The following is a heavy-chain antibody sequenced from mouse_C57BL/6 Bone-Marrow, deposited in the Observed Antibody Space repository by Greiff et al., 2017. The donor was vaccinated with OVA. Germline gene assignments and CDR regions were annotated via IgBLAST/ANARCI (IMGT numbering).Heavy chain of an antibody. V-gene: IGHV5-4*03. Sequence: EVMLVESGGGLVKPGGSLKLSCAASGFTFSSYAMSWVRQTPEKRLEWVATISDGGSYTYYPDNVQGRFTISRDNAKNNLYLQMSHLKSEDTAMYYCARYYGSSSHWYFDVWGTGTTVTVSS. CDR1: GFTFSSYA. CDR3: ARYYGSSSHWYFDV. D-gene: IGHD1-1*01. CDR2: ISDGGSYT. J-gene: IGHJ1*03.